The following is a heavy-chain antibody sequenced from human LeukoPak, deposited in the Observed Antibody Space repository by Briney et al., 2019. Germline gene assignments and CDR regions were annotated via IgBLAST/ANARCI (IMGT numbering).Heavy chain of an antibody. D-gene: IGHD2-2*01. Sequence: SETLSLTCAVCGGSFSGYYWSWIRQPPGKGLEWIGEINHSGSTNYNPSLKSRVTISVDTSKNQFSLKLSSMTAADTAVYYCARGVRYCSSTSCYWEGYYYYYMDVWGKGTTVTVSS. CDR1: GGSFSGYY. V-gene: IGHV4-34*01. J-gene: IGHJ6*03. CDR2: INHSGST. CDR3: ARGVRYCSSTSCYWEGYYYYYMDV.